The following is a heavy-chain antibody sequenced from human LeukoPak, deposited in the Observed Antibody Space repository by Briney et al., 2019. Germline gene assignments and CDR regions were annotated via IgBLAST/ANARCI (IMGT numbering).Heavy chain of an antibody. CDR3: ARDSGHDAFGI. Sequence: GGSLRLSCAASGFTLTTYWMHWVLQAPGKGLVWVSRINSDGKITTYADSVKGRLTISGDYAKNTLYLQMNSLRAEDTAVYYCARDSGHDAFGIWGQGTTVTVSS. J-gene: IGHJ3*02. V-gene: IGHV3-74*01. CDR1: GFTLTTYW. CDR2: INSDGKIT.